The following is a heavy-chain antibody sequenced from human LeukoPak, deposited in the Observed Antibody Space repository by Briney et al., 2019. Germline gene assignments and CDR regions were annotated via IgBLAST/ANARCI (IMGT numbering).Heavy chain of an antibody. CDR2: ISWNSGSI. CDR1: GFTFDDYA. Sequence: GGSLRLSCAASGFTFDDYAMHWVRQAPGKGLEWVSGISWNSGSIGYADSVKGRFTISRDNAKNSLYLQMNSLRAEDTAVYYCARVRSPRYFDYWGQGTLVTVSS. J-gene: IGHJ4*02. V-gene: IGHV3-9*01. CDR3: ARVRSPRYFDY.